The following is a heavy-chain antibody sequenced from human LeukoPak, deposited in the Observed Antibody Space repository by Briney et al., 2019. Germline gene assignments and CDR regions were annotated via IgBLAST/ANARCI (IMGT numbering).Heavy chain of an antibody. Sequence: SETLSLTRAVYGGSFSGYYWSWIRQPPGKGLEWIGEINHSGSTNYNPSLKSRVTISVDTSKNQFSLKLSSVTAADTAVYYCARHSPRYRFYGSGSFSLLGYFDYWGQGMLVTVSS. D-gene: IGHD3-10*01. V-gene: IGHV4-34*01. J-gene: IGHJ4*02. CDR1: GGSFSGYY. CDR2: INHSGST. CDR3: ARHSPRYRFYGSGSFSLLGYFDY.